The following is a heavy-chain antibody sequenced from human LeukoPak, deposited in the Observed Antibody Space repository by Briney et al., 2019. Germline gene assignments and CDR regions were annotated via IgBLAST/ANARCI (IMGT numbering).Heavy chain of an antibody. D-gene: IGHD2-21*02. J-gene: IGHJ4*02. Sequence: GGSLRLSCTASGFTFGDYAMTWVRQAPGKGLEWVGFVRSKIYGGTPEYAASVKGRFTISRDDSKGIAYLQMNSLKTEDTAVYYCTIRLAYCGGDCYGGIDYWGQGTLVTVSS. CDR3: TIRLAYCGGDCYGGIDY. V-gene: IGHV3-49*04. CDR2: VRSKIYGGTP. CDR1: GFTFGDYA.